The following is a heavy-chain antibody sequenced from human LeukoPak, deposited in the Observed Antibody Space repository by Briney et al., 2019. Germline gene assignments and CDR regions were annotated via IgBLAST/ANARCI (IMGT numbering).Heavy chain of an antibody. CDR1: AYSISSGYY. CDR3: ARGDSSGWYELYFDY. D-gene: IGHD6-19*01. J-gene: IGHJ4*02. CDR2: IYHSGST. V-gene: IGHV4-38-2*02. Sequence: SETLSLTCTVSAYSISSGYYWGWIRQPPGKGLEWIGSIYHSGSTYYNPSLKSRVTISVDTSKNQFSLKLSSVTAADTAVYYCARGDSSGWYELYFDYWGQGTLVTVSS.